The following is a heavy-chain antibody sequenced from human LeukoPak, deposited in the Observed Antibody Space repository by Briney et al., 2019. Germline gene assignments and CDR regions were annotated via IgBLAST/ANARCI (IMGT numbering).Heavy chain of an antibody. J-gene: IGHJ4*02. Sequence: ASETLSLTCTVSGGSISSYYWSWIRQPPGKGLEWIGYIYHSGSTNYNPSLKSRVTISVDTSKNQFSLKLSSVTAADTAVYYCASAKAPRQQLFDYWGQGTLVTVSS. CDR3: ASAKAPRQQLFDY. V-gene: IGHV4-59*01. D-gene: IGHD6-13*01. CDR1: GGSISSYY. CDR2: IYHSGST.